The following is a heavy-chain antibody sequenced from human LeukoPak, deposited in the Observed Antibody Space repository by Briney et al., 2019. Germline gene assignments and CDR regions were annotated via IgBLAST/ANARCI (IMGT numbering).Heavy chain of an antibody. CDR3: ARSVLWFGELGPFDY. CDR1: GYTFTGCY. Sequence: ASVKVSCKASGYTFTGCYMHWVRQAPGQGPEWMGWINPNSGGTNYAQKFQGRVTMTRDTSISTAYMELSRLRSDDTAVYYCARSVLWFGELGPFDYWGQGTLVTVSS. CDR2: INPNSGGT. V-gene: IGHV1-2*02. J-gene: IGHJ4*02. D-gene: IGHD3-10*01.